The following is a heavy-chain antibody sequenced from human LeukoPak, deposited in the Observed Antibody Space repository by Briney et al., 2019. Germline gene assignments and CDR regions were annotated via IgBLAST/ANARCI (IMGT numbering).Heavy chain of an antibody. D-gene: IGHD2-8*01. CDR3: ARDLGYCTNGVCYWGGFDY. CDR1: GFTFSSYA. Sequence: RLGGSLRLSCAASGFTFSSYAMHWVRPAPGKGLEWVAVISHDGSNKYYADSVKGRFTISRDNSKNTLYLQMNSLRAEDTAVYYCARDLGYCTNGVCYWGGFDYWGQGTLVTVSS. CDR2: ISHDGSNK. J-gene: IGHJ4*02. V-gene: IGHV3-30*04.